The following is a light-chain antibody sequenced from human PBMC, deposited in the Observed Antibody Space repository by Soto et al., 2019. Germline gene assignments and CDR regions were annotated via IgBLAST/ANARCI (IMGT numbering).Light chain of an antibody. CDR1: SSNIGSNY. J-gene: IGLJ2*01. V-gene: IGLV1-47*01. CDR3: AAWDDSLKIVI. CDR2: TSN. Sequence: QSVLTQPPSASGTPGQRVTMSCSGSSSNIGSNYVYWYQQLPGAAPKLLIYTSNQRPSGVPDRFSDSKSGTSASLAISGLRSEDEGDYYCAAWDDSLKIVIFGGGTKVTVL.